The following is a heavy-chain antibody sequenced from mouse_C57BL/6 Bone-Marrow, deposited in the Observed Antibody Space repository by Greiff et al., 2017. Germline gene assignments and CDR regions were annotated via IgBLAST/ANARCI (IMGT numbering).Heavy chain of an antibody. J-gene: IGHJ2*01. CDR1: GYSITSGYY. D-gene: IGHD1-1*01. Sequence: VQLQESGPGLVKPSQSLSLTCSVTGYSITSGYYWNWIRQFPGNLLEWMGYLSDDGSNNYNPSLKNRISITRDTSKNQFFLKLNSVTTEDTATYYWARAFITTVVAFDYWGQGTTLTVSS. V-gene: IGHV3-6*01. CDR2: LSDDGSN. CDR3: ARAFITTVVAFDY.